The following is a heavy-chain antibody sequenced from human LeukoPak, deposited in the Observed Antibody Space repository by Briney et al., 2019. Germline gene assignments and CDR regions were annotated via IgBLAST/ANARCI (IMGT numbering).Heavy chain of an antibody. D-gene: IGHD6-13*01. CDR3: ARGVRWGYRGQLVLWY. V-gene: IGHV1-24*01. Sequence: GASVKVSCKVSGYTLTELSMHWVRQAPGKGLEWMGGFDPEDGETIYAQKFQGRVTMTEDTSTDTAYMELSSLRSEDTAVYYCARGVRWGYRGQLVLWYWGQGTLVTVSS. CDR1: GYTLTELS. CDR2: FDPEDGET. J-gene: IGHJ4*02.